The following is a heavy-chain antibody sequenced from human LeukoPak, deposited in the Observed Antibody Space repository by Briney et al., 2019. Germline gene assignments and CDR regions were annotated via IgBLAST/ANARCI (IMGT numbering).Heavy chain of an antibody. CDR2: IYYSGST. D-gene: IGHD6-13*01. CDR1: GGSFSGYY. J-gene: IGHJ6*02. Sequence: SETLSLTCAVYGGSFSGYYWSWIRQHPGKGLEWIGYIYYSGSTYYNPSLKSRVTISVDTSKNQFSLKLSSVTAADTAVYYCARVQRLAAAGTSANSYYYGMDVWGQGTTVTVSS. V-gene: IGHV4-31*11. CDR3: ARVQRLAAAGTSANSYYYGMDV.